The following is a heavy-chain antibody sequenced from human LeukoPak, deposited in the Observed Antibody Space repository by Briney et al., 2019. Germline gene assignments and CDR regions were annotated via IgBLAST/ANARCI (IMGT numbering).Heavy chain of an antibody. CDR2: INPNSCGT. CDR1: GYTFTSYG. J-gene: IGHJ6*03. V-gene: IGHV1-2*02. D-gene: IGHD1-26*01. CDR3: ARAWWYSGSYPPIYYYNMDV. Sequence: ASVKVFCKAFGYTFTSYGISWVRRAPGQGREGMGWINPNSCGTNSAQKFQVRITMTRAVSISTAYMELSSLRSEDTAVYYCARAWWYSGSYPPIYYYNMDVWGKGTTXTVSS.